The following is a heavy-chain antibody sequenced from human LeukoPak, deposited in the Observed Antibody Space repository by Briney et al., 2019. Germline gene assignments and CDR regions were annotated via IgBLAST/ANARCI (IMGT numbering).Heavy chain of an antibody. CDR1: GGSISSGGYY. CDR3: ARFRGSGSGPPNFDY. D-gene: IGHD3-10*01. Sequence: SETLSLTCTVSGGSISSGGYYWSWIRQHPGKGLEWIGYIYYSGSTYYNPSLKSRVTISVDTSKNQFSLKLSSVTAADTAVYYCARFRGSGSGPPNFDYWGQGTLVTVSS. J-gene: IGHJ4*02. CDR2: IYYSGST. V-gene: IGHV4-31*03.